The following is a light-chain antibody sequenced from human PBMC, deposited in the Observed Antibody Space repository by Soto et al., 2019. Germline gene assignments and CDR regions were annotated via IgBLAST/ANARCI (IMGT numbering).Light chain of an antibody. V-gene: IGLV2-8*01. CDR2: EVV. Sequence: QSVLTQPPSASGSPGQSVTISCTGTKNDSGVYDFVSWYQHHPGKAPRLIIYEVVQRPSGVPDRFCGSKSGNTASLTVSGLQAADEADYFCKSYAGSNSYACGSGTQVTV. CDR3: KSYAGSNSYA. CDR1: KNDSGVYDF. J-gene: IGLJ1*01.